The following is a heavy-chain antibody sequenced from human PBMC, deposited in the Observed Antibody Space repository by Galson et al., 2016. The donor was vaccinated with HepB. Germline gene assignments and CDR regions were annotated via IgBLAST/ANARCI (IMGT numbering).Heavy chain of an antibody. Sequence: ETLSLTCTVSGGSVSSGSYYWSWIRQPPGKGLEWISYIHYSGSTNYNPSLKSRVTISVDMSKNQFSLKLSSVTAADTAVYYCARGPMAHYYGMDVWGQGTTVTVSS. D-gene: IGHD2-8*01. CDR2: IHYSGST. CDR1: GGSVSSGSYY. V-gene: IGHV4-61*01. CDR3: ARGPMAHYYGMDV. J-gene: IGHJ6*02.